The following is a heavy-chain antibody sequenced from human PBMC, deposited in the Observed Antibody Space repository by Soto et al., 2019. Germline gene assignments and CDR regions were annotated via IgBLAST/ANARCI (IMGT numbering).Heavy chain of an antibody. CDR3: AKRGITDFWSGYYTPHYYYYYGMDV. CDR1: GFSFENYG. Sequence: GGFLRLSCAASGFSFENYGMHWVRQAPGKGLEWVAVISYDGSNKYYADSVKGRFTISRDNSKNTLYLQMNSLRAEDTAVYYCAKRGITDFWSGYYTPHYYYYYGMDVWGQGTTVTVSS. J-gene: IGHJ6*02. D-gene: IGHD3-3*01. CDR2: ISYDGSNK. V-gene: IGHV3-30*18.